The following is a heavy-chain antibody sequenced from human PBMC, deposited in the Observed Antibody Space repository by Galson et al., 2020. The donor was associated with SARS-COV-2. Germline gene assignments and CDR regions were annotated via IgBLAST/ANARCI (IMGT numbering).Heavy chain of an antibody. Sequence: GGSLRLSCIGSGFPFNSYSISWVRQAPGKGLEWVSSIDYTSSYIYYADSVKGRFTISRDNAKNSLFLQMDRLRAEDTALYYCARLTTPGYSGYNSAWGQGTLVTISS. CDR3: ARLTTPGYSGYNSA. CDR1: GFPFNSYS. CDR2: IDYTSSYI. V-gene: IGHV3-21*01. D-gene: IGHD5-12*01. J-gene: IGHJ5*02.